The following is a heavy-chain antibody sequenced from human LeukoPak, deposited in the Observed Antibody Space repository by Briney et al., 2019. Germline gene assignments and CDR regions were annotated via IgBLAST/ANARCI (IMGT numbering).Heavy chain of an antibody. Sequence: GGSLRLSCAASGFTFSSYSMNWVRQAPGKGLEWVSSISSSSSYIYYADSVKGRFTISRDNSKNTLYLQMNSLRAEDTAVYYCAKLDYVRLYDYWGQGTLVTVSS. V-gene: IGHV3-21*04. CDR1: GFTFSSYS. CDR3: AKLDYVRLYDY. D-gene: IGHD3-16*01. CDR2: ISSSSSYI. J-gene: IGHJ4*02.